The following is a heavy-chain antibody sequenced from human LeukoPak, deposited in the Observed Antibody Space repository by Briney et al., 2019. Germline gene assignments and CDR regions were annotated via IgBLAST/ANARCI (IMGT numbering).Heavy chain of an antibody. J-gene: IGHJ3*02. V-gene: IGHV1-2*02. CDR1: GYTFTGYY. Sequence: ASVKVSCKASGYTFTGYYMHWVRQAPGQGLEWMGWINPNSGGTNYAQKFQGRVTMTRDTSISTAYMELSRLRSDDTAVYYCARDLIVVVVAAGYDAFDIWGQGTMVTVSS. CDR3: ARDLIVVVVAAGYDAFDI. CDR2: INPNSGGT. D-gene: IGHD2-15*01.